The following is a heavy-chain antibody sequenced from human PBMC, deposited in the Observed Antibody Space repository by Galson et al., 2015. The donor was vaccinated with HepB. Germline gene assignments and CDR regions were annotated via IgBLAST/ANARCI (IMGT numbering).Heavy chain of an antibody. CDR2: ISYDGSNK. Sequence: SLRLSCAASGFTFSSYAMHWVRQAPGKGLEWVAVISYDGSNKYYADSVKGRFTISRDNSKNTLYLQMNSLRAEDTAVYYCARDSRDYSSSVNFDYWGQGTLVTVSS. V-gene: IGHV3-30-3*01. J-gene: IGHJ4*02. CDR3: ARDSRDYSSSVNFDY. CDR1: GFTFSSYA. D-gene: IGHD6-6*01.